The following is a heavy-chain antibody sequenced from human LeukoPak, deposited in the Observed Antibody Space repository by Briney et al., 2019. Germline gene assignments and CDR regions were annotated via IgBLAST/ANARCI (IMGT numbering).Heavy chain of an antibody. CDR2: IYPGDSDT. CDR3: ACQMTTVTTFRFDP. V-gene: IGHV5-51*01. D-gene: IGHD4-17*01. J-gene: IGHJ5*02. Sequence: GESLKISCKGSGYSFTSYWIGWVRQMPGKGLEWMGIIYPGDSDTRYSPSFQGQVTISADASISTAYLQWSSLRASDTAMYYCACQMTTVTTFRFDPWGQGTLVTVSS. CDR1: GYSFTSYW.